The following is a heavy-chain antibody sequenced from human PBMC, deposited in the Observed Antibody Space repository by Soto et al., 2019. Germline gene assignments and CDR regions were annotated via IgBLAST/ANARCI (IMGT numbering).Heavy chain of an antibody. Sequence: QVQLVESGGGLVKPGGSLRLSCAASGFTFSDYYMSWIRQAPGKGLEWVSYISSSGSTIYYADSVKGRFTISRDNAKNSLYRQMNSLRAEDTAVYYCASIAARPYYYYYMDVWGKGTTVTVSS. CDR2: ISSSGSTI. J-gene: IGHJ6*03. CDR1: GFTFSDYY. V-gene: IGHV3-11*01. CDR3: ASIAARPYYYYYMDV. D-gene: IGHD6-6*01.